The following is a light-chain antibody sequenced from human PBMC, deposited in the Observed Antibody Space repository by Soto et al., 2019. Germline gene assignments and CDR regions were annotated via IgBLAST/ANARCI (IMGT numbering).Light chain of an antibody. CDR2: RNT. CDR1: RSNIGNNY. CDR3: EAWDDSLNGVV. J-gene: IGLJ2*01. Sequence: QSVLTQPPSASGTPGQTVTISCSGSRSNIGNNYVCWYQQLPGAAPKLLIYRNTQRPSGVPDRFSGSKSGTAASLAISGLRSEDEADYFCEAWDDSLNGVVFGGGTKVTVL. V-gene: IGLV1-47*01.